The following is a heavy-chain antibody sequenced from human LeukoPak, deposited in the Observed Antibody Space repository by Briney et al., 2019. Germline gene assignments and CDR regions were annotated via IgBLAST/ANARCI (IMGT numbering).Heavy chain of an antibody. CDR2: ISAYNGNT. Sequence: ASVKVSCKASGYTFTSYGISWVRQAPGQGLEWMGWISAYNGNTNYAQKLQGRVTMTTDTSTSTAYMELRSLRSDDTAVYYCARDQMITFGGVIVRLGAFDIWGQGTMVTVSS. CDR3: ARDQMITFGGVIVRLGAFDI. J-gene: IGHJ3*02. D-gene: IGHD3-16*02. V-gene: IGHV1-18*01. CDR1: GYTFTSYG.